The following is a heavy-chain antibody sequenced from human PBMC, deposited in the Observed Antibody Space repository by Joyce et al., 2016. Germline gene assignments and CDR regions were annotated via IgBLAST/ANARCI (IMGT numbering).Heavy chain of an antibody. CDR1: GNIFSSYW. CDR2: VDPVDAYS. Sequence: EVQLVQSGAEVKKPGESLRISCKGSGNIFSSYWISWVRQRPGKGLEERGKVDPVDAYSTYSPSFQGRVTISADKGITTAYLQWSSLGAADTAIYFCARRGGTVTTTGFYWYFDLWGRGTLVTVSS. V-gene: IGHV5-10-1*01. J-gene: IGHJ2*01. D-gene: IGHD4-11*01. CDR3: ARRGGTVTTTGFYWYFDL.